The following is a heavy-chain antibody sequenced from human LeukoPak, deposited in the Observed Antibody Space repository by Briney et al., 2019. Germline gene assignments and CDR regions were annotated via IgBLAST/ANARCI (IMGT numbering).Heavy chain of an antibody. J-gene: IGHJ4*02. CDR2: INHSGST. Sequence: SETLSLTCAVYGGSFSGYYWSWIRQPPGKGREWIGEINHSGSTNYNPSLKSRVTISVDTSKNQFSLKLSSVTAADTAVYYCARDEQGYSYGPFDYWGQGTLVTVSS. CDR3: ARDEQGYSYGPFDY. D-gene: IGHD5-18*01. V-gene: IGHV4-34*01. CDR1: GGSFSGYY.